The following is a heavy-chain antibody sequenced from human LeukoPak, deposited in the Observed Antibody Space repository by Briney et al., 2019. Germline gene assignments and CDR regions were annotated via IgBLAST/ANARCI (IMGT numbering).Heavy chain of an antibody. Sequence: GGSLRLSCAASGLPLSSYWMHWVRQTAGKGLVWVSRINSGGSGTSYADSVEGRFTISRDNAKNILYLQMNSLRAEDTAGYYCAKDRGQAAAGWFGPWGQGTLVTVSS. V-gene: IGHV3-74*01. J-gene: IGHJ5*02. CDR1: GLPLSSYW. CDR2: INSGGSGT. CDR3: AKDRGQAAAGWFGP. D-gene: IGHD6-13*01.